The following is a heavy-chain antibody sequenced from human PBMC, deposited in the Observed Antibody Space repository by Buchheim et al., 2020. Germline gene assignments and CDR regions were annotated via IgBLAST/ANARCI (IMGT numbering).Heavy chain of an antibody. V-gene: IGHV4-34*01. CDR2: INHSGST. CDR3: ARGYPGYDSSSYCSFHFDY. CDR1: GGSFSGYY. D-gene: IGHD3-22*01. J-gene: IGHJ4*02. Sequence: QVQLQQWGAGLLKPSETLSLTCAVYGGSFSGYYWSWIRQPPGKGLEWIGEINHSGSTNYNPSLKSRVTISVDTSKNQFSLKLSTVTAADTAVYYCARGYPGYDSSSYCSFHFDYWGQGTL.